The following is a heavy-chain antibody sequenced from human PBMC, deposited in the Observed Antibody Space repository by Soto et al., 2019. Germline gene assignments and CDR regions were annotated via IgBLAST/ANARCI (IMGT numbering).Heavy chain of an antibody. CDR3: ARARYYDFWSGPMGWFDP. CDR1: GGTFSSYA. D-gene: IGHD3-3*01. Sequence: SVKVSCKASGGTFSSYAISWVRQAPGQGLEWMGGIIPIFGTANYAQKFQGRVTITADESTSTAYMELSSLRSEDTAVYYCARARYYDFWSGPMGWFDPWGQGTLVTVSS. CDR2: IIPIFGTA. J-gene: IGHJ5*02. V-gene: IGHV1-69*13.